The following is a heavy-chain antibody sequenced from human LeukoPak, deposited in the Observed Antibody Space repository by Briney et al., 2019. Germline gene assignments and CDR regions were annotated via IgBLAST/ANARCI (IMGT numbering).Heavy chain of an antibody. CDR3: TKQAYSGAYYSDY. J-gene: IGHJ4*02. V-gene: IGHV3-49*04. Sequence: PGRSMTLSWTACVLIFGDYAMRWVRQAPEKGREWVGFIRSKAYGETTQYAASVNGRFTFSRDDSKSIAYLQMNSLRTEDTGIYYCTKQAYSGAYYSDYWGQGTLVTVSS. D-gene: IGHD3-22*01. CDR1: VLIFGDYA. CDR2: IRSKAYGETT.